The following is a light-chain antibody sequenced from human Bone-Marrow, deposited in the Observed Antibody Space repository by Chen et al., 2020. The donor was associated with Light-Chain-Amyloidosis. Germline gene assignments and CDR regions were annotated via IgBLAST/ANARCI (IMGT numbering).Light chain of an antibody. CDR2: GNN. V-gene: IGLV1-40*01. CDR3: QSYDSGLSGWL. J-gene: IGLJ3*02. CDR1: SSNIGAGYD. Sequence: QSVLPQPPSVSGAPGQRVTMSCTGSSSNIGAGYDVNWYQQPPGAAPRLLIYGNNTRTSGVPQRFFAFKSGTSASLAITGLQAEDEAGYYCQSYDSGLSGWLFGGGTKLTVL.